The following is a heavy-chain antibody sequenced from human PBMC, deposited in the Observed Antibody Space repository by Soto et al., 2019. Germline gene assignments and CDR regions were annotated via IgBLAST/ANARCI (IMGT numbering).Heavy chain of an antibody. D-gene: IGHD3-22*01. J-gene: IGHJ4*02. CDR3: ARAPYYYDSSRYYYV. V-gene: IGHV3-21*01. CDR2: ISSSSSYI. CDR1: GFTFSSYS. Sequence: EVQLVESGGGLVKPGGSLRLSCAASGFTFSSYSMNWVRQAPGKGLEWVSSISSSSSYIYYADSLKGRFTISRDNTKNSLYLQMNSLRAEYTAVYYCARAPYYYDSSRYYYVWGQGTLVTVSS.